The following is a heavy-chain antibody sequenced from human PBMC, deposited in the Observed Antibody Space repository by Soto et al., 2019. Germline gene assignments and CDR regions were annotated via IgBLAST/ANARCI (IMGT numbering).Heavy chain of an antibody. CDR1: GFTFSDHY. Sequence: EVQLVESGGGLVQPGGSLRLSCAASGFTFSDHYIDWVRQAPGKGLEWVGRSRDKANSYTTEYAASVKGRFTISRDDSKNSLYLQMNSLKTEDTAVYSCAKVASSPQTRDFDYWGQGTLVTVSS. V-gene: IGHV3-72*01. CDR3: AKVASSPQTRDFDY. CDR2: SRDKANSYTT. J-gene: IGHJ4*02. D-gene: IGHD6-13*01.